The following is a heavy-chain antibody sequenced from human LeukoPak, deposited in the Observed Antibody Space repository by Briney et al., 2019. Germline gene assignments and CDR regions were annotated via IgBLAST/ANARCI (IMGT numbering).Heavy chain of an antibody. CDR3: ARVESPLYSGFDGNWFDP. Sequence: ASVKVSCKASGYTFTGYYMHWVRQAPGQGLEWMGWINPNSGGTNYAQKFQGRVTVTRDTSISTAYMELSRLRSDDTAVYYCARVESPLYSGFDGNWFDPWGQGTLVTVSS. J-gene: IGHJ5*02. V-gene: IGHV1-2*02. D-gene: IGHD5-12*01. CDR2: INPNSGGT. CDR1: GYTFTGYY.